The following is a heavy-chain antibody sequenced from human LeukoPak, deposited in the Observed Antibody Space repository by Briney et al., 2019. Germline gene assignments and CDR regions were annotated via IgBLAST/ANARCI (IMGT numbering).Heavy chain of an antibody. CDR1: GGSISSSSYY. V-gene: IGHV4-39*01. CDR2: IYYSGST. Sequence: SETLSLTCTVSGGSISSSSYYWGWIRQPPGKGLEWIGSIYYSGSTYYNPSLKSRVTISVDTSKNQFSLKLSSVTAADTAVYYCARLYSGYDLGDYWGQGTLVTVSS. CDR3: ARLYSGYDLGDY. J-gene: IGHJ4*02. D-gene: IGHD5-12*01.